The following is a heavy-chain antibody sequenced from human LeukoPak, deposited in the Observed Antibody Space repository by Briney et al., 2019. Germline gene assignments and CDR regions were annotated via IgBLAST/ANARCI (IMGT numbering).Heavy chain of an antibody. V-gene: IGHV3-53*05. Sequence: GGSLRLSCAASGFTVSSNYMSWARQAPGKGLEWVSVIYSGGSTYYADSVKGRFTISRDNSKNTLYLQMNSLRAEDTAVYYCAREGGYWNYYFDYWGQGTLVTVSS. CDR1: GFTVSSNY. J-gene: IGHJ4*02. CDR3: AREGGYWNYYFDY. CDR2: IYSGGST. D-gene: IGHD1-7*01.